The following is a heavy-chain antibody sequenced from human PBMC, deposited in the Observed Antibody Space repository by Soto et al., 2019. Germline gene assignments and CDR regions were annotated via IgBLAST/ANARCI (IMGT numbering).Heavy chain of an antibody. J-gene: IGHJ4*02. V-gene: IGHV3-7*03. Sequence: EVQLVESGGGLVQPGGSLRLSCAASGFAFSSYWINWVRQAPGKGLEWVAYIKQDGSETYYVDSVKGRFTISRDNAKKSLYLQMNSLRADDTAVYYCAVLWSGYFGFDYWGQGTLVTVSS. D-gene: IGHD3-3*01. CDR3: AVLWSGYFGFDY. CDR1: GFAFSSYW. CDR2: IKQDGSET.